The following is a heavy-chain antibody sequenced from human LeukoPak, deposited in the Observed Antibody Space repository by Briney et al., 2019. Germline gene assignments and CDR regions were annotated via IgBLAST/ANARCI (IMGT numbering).Heavy chain of an antibody. CDR1: GGSISSGGYY. CDR3: AKDVSGTYYAFDV. CDR2: ISNRGST. D-gene: IGHD1-26*01. Sequence: SQTLSLTCTVSGGSISSGGYYWSWIRQTPGMGLEWIGYISNRGSTGYNPSLRSRVTISVDAPKNEVSLNVRSVSAADTAVYYCAKDVSGTYYAFDVWGQGRTV. J-gene: IGHJ3*01. V-gene: IGHV4-31*03.